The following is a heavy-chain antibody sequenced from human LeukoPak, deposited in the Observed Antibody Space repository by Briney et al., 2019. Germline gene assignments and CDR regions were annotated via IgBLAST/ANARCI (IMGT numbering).Heavy chain of an antibody. CDR3: ARDGAGLDRVGATTGHEGY. J-gene: IGHJ4*02. CDR1: GFTFTSSA. CDR2: IVVGSGNT. D-gene: IGHD1-26*01. Sequence: SVKVSCKASGFTFTSSAMQWVRQARGQRLEWIGWIVVGSGNTNYAQKFQERVTITRDMSTSTAYMELSSLRSEDTAVYYCARDGAGLDRVGATTGHEGYWGQGTLVTVSS. V-gene: IGHV1-58*02.